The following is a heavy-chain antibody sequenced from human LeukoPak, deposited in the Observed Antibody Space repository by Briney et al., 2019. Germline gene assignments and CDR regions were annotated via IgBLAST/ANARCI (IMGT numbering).Heavy chain of an antibody. V-gene: IGHV1-2*02. Sequence: ASVKVSCKASGYTLTGYYMHWVRQAPGQGLEWMGWINPNSGGTIYAQKFQGGVTMTRDTSISTAYMELSRLRSDDTAVYYCARARWDRARYFDYWGQGTLVTVSS. CDR3: ARARWDRARYFDY. CDR2: INPNSGGT. CDR1: GYTLTGYY. D-gene: IGHD1-26*01. J-gene: IGHJ4*02.